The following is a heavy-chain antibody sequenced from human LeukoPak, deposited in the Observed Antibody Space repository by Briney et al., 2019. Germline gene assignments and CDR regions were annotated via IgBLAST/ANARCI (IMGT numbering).Heavy chain of an antibody. CDR3: ARPGSYSTFYYMDV. CDR2: IIPIFGTA. J-gene: IGHJ6*03. V-gene: IGHV1-69*05. Sequence: ASVKVSCKASGGTFSSYAISWVRQAPGQGLEWMGGIIPIFGTANYAQKFQGGVTITKDESQSTAYMELSSLRSEDTAVYYCARPGSYSTFYYMDVWGKGTTVTVSS. CDR1: GGTFSSYA. D-gene: IGHD3-10*01.